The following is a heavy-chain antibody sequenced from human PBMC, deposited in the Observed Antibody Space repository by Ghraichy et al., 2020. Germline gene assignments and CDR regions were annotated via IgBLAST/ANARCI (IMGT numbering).Heavy chain of an antibody. D-gene: IGHD6-6*01. CDR2: INHSGST. CDR3: AMLLSFYSSSSRDY. J-gene: IGHJ4*02. Sequence: SETLSLTCAVYGGSFSGYYWSWIRQPPGKGLEWIGEINHSGSTNYNPSLKSRVTISVDTSKNQFSLKLSSVTAADTAVYYCAMLLSFYSSSSRDYWGQGTLVTVSS. CDR1: GGSFSGYY. V-gene: IGHV4-34*01.